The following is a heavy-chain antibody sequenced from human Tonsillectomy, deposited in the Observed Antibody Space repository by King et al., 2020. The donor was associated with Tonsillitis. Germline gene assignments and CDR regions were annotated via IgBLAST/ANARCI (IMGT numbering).Heavy chain of an antibody. CDR3: TRGSGGFDFWSGYLDYFDY. J-gene: IGHJ4*02. CDR2: IRGKASGGST. CDR1: GFTFGDYA. D-gene: IGHD3-3*01. Sequence: VQLVESGGGLVQPGRSLRLSCTASGFTFGDYAMTWFRQAPGKGLQWVGFIRGKASGGSTEYAASVKGRFTISRDDSKGTAYLQMNSLKTEDTAVYYCTRGSGGFDFWSGYLDYFDYWGQGTLVTVSS. V-gene: IGHV3-49*03.